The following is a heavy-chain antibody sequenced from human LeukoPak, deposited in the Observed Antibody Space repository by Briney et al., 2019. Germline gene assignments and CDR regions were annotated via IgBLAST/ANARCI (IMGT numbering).Heavy chain of an antibody. J-gene: IGHJ4*02. CDR1: GFTFSHYW. Sequence: PGGSLRLSCAASGFTFSHYWMSWVRQAPGKGLEWMSIINQDATEKHYADSVKGRFTISRDNTKYSLYLQMNSRRAEDTAVYYCAGGALDYWGQGTLVAVSS. CDR2: INQDATEK. V-gene: IGHV3-7*04. CDR3: AGGALDY.